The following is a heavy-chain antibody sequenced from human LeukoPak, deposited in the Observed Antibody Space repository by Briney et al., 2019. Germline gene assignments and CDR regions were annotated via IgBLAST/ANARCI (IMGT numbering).Heavy chain of an antibody. CDR3: AREGYIRAFDI. D-gene: IGHD5-24*01. CDR1: GFTFRSYS. V-gene: IGHV3-21*01. Sequence: GGSLRLSCAASGFTFRSYSMNWVRQAPGKGLEWVSSISSSSSYIYYADSVKGRFTISRDNAKNSLYLQMNSLRAEDTAVYYCAREGYIRAFDIWGQGTMVTVSS. J-gene: IGHJ3*02. CDR2: ISSSSSYI.